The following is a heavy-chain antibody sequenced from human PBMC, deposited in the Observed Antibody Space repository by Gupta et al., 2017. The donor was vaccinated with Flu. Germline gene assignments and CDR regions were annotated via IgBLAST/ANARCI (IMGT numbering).Heavy chain of an antibody. V-gene: IGHV3-21*01. Sequence: EVQLVESGGGLVKPGGSLRLSCAASGFTFSSYSMNWVRQAPGKGLEWVSSISSSSSYIYYADSVKGRFTISRDNAKNSLYLQMNSLRAEDTAVYYCARVVGYYDSSGYGDYWGQGTLVTVSS. CDR1: GFTFSSYS. J-gene: IGHJ4*02. CDR3: ARVVGYYDSSGYGDY. CDR2: ISSSSSYI. D-gene: IGHD3-22*01.